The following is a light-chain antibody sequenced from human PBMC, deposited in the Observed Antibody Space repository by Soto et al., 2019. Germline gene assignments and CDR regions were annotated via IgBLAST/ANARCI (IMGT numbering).Light chain of an antibody. J-gene: IGLJ3*02. Sequence: QSVLTQPPSVSGAPGQRVTISCTGSSSNIGAGYDVHWYQQLPGTAPKLLIFGNNNRPSGVPDRFSGSKSGTSASLAITGRQAEDEADYYCQSYDTSLSGWVFGGETKLTV. CDR2: GNN. V-gene: IGLV1-40*01. CDR3: QSYDTSLSGWV. CDR1: SSNIGAGYD.